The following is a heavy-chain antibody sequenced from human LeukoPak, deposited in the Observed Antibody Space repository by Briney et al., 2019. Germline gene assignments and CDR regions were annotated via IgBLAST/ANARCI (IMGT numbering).Heavy chain of an antibody. CDR1: GYTFTDYY. CDR3: ARETGVTGTTCDF. CDR2: INPNSGGT. D-gene: IGHD1-7*01. J-gene: IGHJ4*02. V-gene: IGHV1-2*06. Sequence: ASVKVSCKASGYTFTDYYIHWVQQAPGQGPEWMGRINPNSGGTNYAQKSQGRVTMTRDTSISTAYMELTRLRSDDTAVYYCARETGVTGTTCDFWGQGTLVTVSS.